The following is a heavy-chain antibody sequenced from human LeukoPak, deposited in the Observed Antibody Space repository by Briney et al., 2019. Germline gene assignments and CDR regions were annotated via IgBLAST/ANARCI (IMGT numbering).Heavy chain of an antibody. D-gene: IGHD3-3*01. CDR3: ARDGSGYYDFWSGPDDAFDI. J-gene: IGHJ3*02. Sequence: GGSLRLSCAASGFTFSSYSMNWVRQAPGKGLEWVSSISSSSSYIYYADSVKGRFTISRDNAKHSLYLQMNSLRAEDTAVYYCARDGSGYYDFWSGPDDAFDIWGQGTMVTVCS. CDR2: ISSSSSYI. CDR1: GFTFSSYS. V-gene: IGHV3-21*01.